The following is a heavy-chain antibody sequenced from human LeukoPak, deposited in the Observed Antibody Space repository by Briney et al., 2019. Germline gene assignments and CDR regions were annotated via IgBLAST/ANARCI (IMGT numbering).Heavy chain of an antibody. CDR1: GYTFTSYG. V-gene: IGHV1-18*01. J-gene: IGHJ4*02. Sequence: ASVKVSCKASGYTFTSYGISWVRQAPGQGLEWMGWISAYNGNTNYAQKLQGRVTMTTDTSTSTAYMELRSLRSDDTAVYYCARGFYRYSSSWYFDYWGQGTLVTVSS. CDR2: ISAYNGNT. CDR3: ARGFYRYSSSWYFDY. D-gene: IGHD6-13*01.